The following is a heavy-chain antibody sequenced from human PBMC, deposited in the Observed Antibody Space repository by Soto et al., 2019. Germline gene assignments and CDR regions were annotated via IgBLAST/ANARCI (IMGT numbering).Heavy chain of an antibody. CDR2: IDPSDSQT. CDR3: ARQIYDSDTGPNFQYYFDS. J-gene: IGHJ4*02. Sequence: PGESLKISCKGSGYSFAGYWITWVRQKPGKGLEWMGRIDPSDSQTYYSPSFRGHVTISVTKSITTVFLPWSSLRASDTAMYYCARQIYDSDTGPNFQYYFDSWGQGTPVTVPQ. V-gene: IGHV5-10-1*01. D-gene: IGHD3-22*01. CDR1: GYSFAGYW.